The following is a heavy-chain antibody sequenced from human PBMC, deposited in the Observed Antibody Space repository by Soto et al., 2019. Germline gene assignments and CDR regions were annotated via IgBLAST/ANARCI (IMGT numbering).Heavy chain of an antibody. CDR1: GGSISSSSYY. D-gene: IGHD2-15*01. CDR2: IYYSGST. CDR3: ARHKGVDIVVVVAAPYYFDY. V-gene: IGHV4-39*01. Sequence: SETLSLTCTVSGGSISSSSYYWGWIRQPPGKGLEWIGSIYYSGSTYYNPSLKSRVTISVDTSKNQFSLKLSSVTAADTAVYYCARHKGVDIVVVVAAPYYFDYWGQGTLVTVSS. J-gene: IGHJ4*02.